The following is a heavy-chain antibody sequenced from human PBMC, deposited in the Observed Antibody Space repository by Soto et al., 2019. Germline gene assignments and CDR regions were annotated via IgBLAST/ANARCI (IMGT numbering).Heavy chain of an antibody. Sequence: PSETLSLTCAVSGGSIDNYYWSWIRQPPGKGLEWIGYIYSSGYTKYNPSLKSRVAISVDTSKNQFSLKLRSVTAADTAVYYCARDYPYFTVTSSGGLDVWGQGTTVTVSS. CDR1: GGSIDNYY. J-gene: IGHJ6*02. D-gene: IGHD4-17*01. CDR3: ARDYPYFTVTSSGGLDV. CDR2: IYSSGYT. V-gene: IGHV4-59*01.